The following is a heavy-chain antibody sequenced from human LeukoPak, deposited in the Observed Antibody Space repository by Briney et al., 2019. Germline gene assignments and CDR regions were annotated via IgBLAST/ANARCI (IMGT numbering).Heavy chain of an antibody. Sequence: SETLSLTCTVSGGSISSYYWSWIRQPAGKGLEWIGRIYTSGSTNYNPSLKSRVTMSVDTSKNQFSLKLSSVTAADTAVYYCARNRYCSGGSCYSGGYWGQGTLVTVSS. CDR3: ARNRYCSGGSCYSGGY. CDR1: GGSISSYY. J-gene: IGHJ4*02. D-gene: IGHD2-15*01. CDR2: IYTSGST. V-gene: IGHV4-4*07.